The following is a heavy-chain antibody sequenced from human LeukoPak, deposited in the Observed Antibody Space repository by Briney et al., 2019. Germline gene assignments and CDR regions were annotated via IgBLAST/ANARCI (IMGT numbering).Heavy chain of an antibody. CDR1: GGSISSGGYY. D-gene: IGHD4-23*01. Sequence: SQTLSLTCTVSGGSISSGGYYWSWIRQHPGKGLEWIGYIYYSGSTYYNPSLKSRVTISVDTSKNQFSLKLSSVTAADTAVYYCARYRGDLGIHDYGGNCFDYWGQGTLVTVSS. J-gene: IGHJ4*02. V-gene: IGHV4-31*03. CDR3: ARYRGDLGIHDYGGNCFDY. CDR2: IYYSGST.